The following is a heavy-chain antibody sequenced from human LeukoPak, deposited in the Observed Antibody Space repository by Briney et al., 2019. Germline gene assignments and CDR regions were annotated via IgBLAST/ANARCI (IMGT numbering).Heavy chain of an antibody. CDR1: GFTFSTYS. D-gene: IGHD4-17*01. V-gene: IGHV3-48*01. CDR3: ARAPYGERGGSDY. Sequence: GAPRLSCAASGFTFSTYSMNWGRQAPGEGLGGVSYISTTTSAIYYADSVKGRFTVSRDNAKSSLYLQMNSLRADDTAVYYCARAPYGERGGSDYWGQGTLVTVSS. J-gene: IGHJ4*02. CDR2: ISTTTSAI.